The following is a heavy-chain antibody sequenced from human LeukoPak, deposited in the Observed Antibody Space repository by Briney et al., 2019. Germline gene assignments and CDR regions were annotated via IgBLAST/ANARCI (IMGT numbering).Heavy chain of an antibody. CDR3: ARVVSVVVAATFDY. CDR1: AGSISSGDYY. CDR2: IYYSGST. Sequence: SETLSLTCTVSAGSISSGDYYWSWIRQPPGKGLEWIGYIYYSGSTYYNPSLKSRVTISVDTSKNQFSLKLSSVTAADTAVYYCARVVSVVVAATFDYWGQGTLVTVSS. J-gene: IGHJ4*02. D-gene: IGHD2-15*01. V-gene: IGHV4-30-4*01.